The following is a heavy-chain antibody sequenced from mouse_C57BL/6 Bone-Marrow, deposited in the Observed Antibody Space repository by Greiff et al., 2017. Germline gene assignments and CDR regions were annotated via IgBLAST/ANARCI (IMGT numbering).Heavy chain of an antibody. Sequence: QVQLQQSGAELARPGASVKMSCKASGYTFTSYTMHWVKQRPGQGLEWIGYINPSSGDTKYNQKFKDKATLTADKSSSTAYMQMSSLTSEDTAVYYGARIGTTRYMDYWGKGTTVTVSS. CDR3: ARIGTTRYMDY. CDR2: INPSSGDT. V-gene: IGHV1-4*01. J-gene: IGHJ2*01. D-gene: IGHD1-1*01. CDR1: GYTFTSYT.